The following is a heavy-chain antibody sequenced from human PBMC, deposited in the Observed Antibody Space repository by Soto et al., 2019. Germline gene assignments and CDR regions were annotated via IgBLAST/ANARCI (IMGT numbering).Heavy chain of an antibody. CDR3: ARVSRGYCSSTSCHHYDY. CDR2: IIPILGIA. D-gene: IGHD2-2*01. V-gene: IGHV1-69*02. CDR1: GGTFSSYT. Sequence: QVQLVQSGAEVKKPGSSVKVSCKASGGTFSSYTISWVRQAPGQGLEWMGRIIPILGIANYAQKFQGRVTITADKSTSTAYMELSSLRSEDTAVYYCARVSRGYCSSTSCHHYDYRGQGTLVTVSS. J-gene: IGHJ4*02.